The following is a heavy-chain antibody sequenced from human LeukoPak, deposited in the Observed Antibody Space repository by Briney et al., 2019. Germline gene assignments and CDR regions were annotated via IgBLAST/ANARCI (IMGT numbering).Heavy chain of an antibody. CDR3: ARGRIVTMVRGAYFDY. D-gene: IGHD3-10*01. CDR1: GFDFSSYT. V-gene: IGHV3-21*01. CDR2: ISSSTYYI. J-gene: IGHJ4*02. Sequence: GGSLRLSCAASGFDFSSYTMNWVRRAPGKGLEWVSFISSSTYYIQYTDSVKGRFTISRDNAKNSLYLQMNSLRAEDTALYYCARGRIVTMVRGAYFDYWGQGTLVTVSS.